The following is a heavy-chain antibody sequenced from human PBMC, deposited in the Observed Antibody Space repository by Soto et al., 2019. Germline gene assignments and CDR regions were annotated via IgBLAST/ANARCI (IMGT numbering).Heavy chain of an antibody. J-gene: IGHJ6*02. Sequence: QVQLVESGGGVVQPGRSLRLSCAASGFTFSSYGMHWVLQAPGKGLEWVAGIWYDGSNKYYADSVKGRFTISRDNSKNTLYLQMNSLRAEDTAVYYCARADHGSGSWGYYYYGMDVWCQGTTVTVSS. CDR2: IWYDGSNK. V-gene: IGHV3-33*01. D-gene: IGHD3-10*01. CDR3: ARADHGSGSWGYYYYGMDV. CDR1: GFTFSSYG.